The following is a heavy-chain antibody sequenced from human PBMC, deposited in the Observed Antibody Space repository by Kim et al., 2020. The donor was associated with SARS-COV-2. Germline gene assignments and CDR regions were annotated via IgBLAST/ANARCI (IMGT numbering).Heavy chain of an antibody. CDR1: GYTFTSYG. CDR2: ISAYNGNT. CDR3: ARDGDIVVVVAATPGGWFDP. D-gene: IGHD2-15*01. V-gene: IGHV1-18*04. Sequence: ASVKVSCKASGYTFTSYGISWVRQAPGQGLEWMGWISAYNGNTNYAQKLQGRVTMTTDTSTSTAYMELRSLRSDDTAVYYCARDGDIVVVVAATPGGWFDPWGQGTLVTVSS. J-gene: IGHJ5*02.